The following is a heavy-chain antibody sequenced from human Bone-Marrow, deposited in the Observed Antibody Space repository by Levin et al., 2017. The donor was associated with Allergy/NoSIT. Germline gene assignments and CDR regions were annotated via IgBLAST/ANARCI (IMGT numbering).Heavy chain of an antibody. D-gene: IGHD4-23*01. J-gene: IGHJ4*02. CDR1: DGSISSTNW. CDR3: AVVWGNSAAFFH. CDR2: IFHSGST. V-gene: IGHV4-4*02. Sequence: SQTLSLTCGVSDGSISSTNWWAWVRQSPGKGLEWIGEIFHSGSTNYNPSLKSRVTMSVDRSNNQFSLKLTSVTAADTAIYYCAVVWGNSAAFFHWGQGTLVTVSS.